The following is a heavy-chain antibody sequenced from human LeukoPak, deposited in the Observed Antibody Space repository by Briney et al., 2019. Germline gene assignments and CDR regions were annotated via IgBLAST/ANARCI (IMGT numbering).Heavy chain of an antibody. D-gene: IGHD2-2*01. CDR3: ARDYLRYCSSNICYAEPYYYYMDV. J-gene: IGHJ6*03. Sequence: GGSLRLSCAASGFSVSNNYMTWVRQAPGKGLDGVSVIYSSGKTYYADSVNGRFTISRDNYKNTLYLHMDSLGTEDTAVYFCARDYLRYCSSNICYAEPYYYYMDVWGKGTTVTVSS. CDR1: GFSVSNNY. V-gene: IGHV3-66*01. CDR2: IYSSGKT.